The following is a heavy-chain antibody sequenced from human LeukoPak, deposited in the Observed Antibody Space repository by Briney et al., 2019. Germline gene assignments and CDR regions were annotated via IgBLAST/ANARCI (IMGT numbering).Heavy chain of an antibody. CDR3: ARMKKYIAHGDSNWFDP. CDR1: GGSINSGDYY. V-gene: IGHV4-30-4*01. D-gene: IGHD3-10*01. Sequence: SQTLSLTCTVSGGSINSGDYYWSWIRQTPGKGLEWIGYIYYTGSTYYNPSLKSRVIITIDTSKNQFSLKLPSVTAADTAVYYCARMKKYIAHGDSNWFDPWGQGTLVTVSS. CDR2: IYYTGST. J-gene: IGHJ5*02.